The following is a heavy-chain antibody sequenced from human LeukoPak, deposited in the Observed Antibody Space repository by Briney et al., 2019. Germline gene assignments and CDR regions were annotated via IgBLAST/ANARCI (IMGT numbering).Heavy chain of an antibody. J-gene: IGHJ3*02. CDR1: GFTFSSYA. CDR2: ISYDGSNK. CDR3: AKNHERGRYDSFDM. Sequence: PGGSLRLSCAASGFTFSSYAMHWVRQAPGKGLEWVAVISYDGSNKYYADSVKGRFTISRDNSKNTLYLQLDSLRAEDTAVYYCAKNHERGRYDSFDMWAQGSWVTVSS. V-gene: IGHV3-30-3*02. D-gene: IGHD3-16*02.